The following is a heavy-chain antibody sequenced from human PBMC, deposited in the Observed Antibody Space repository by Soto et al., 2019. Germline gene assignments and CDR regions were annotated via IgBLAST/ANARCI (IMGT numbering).Heavy chain of an antibody. J-gene: IGHJ4*02. V-gene: IGHV1-3*01. D-gene: IGHD2-15*01. Sequence: ASVKVSCKASGFTFSGYAMHWVRQAPGQRLEWMGWINAGNGNTKYSQKFQGRVTITRDTSASTAYMELSSLRSEDTAVYYCARDLGGWPDYWGQGTLVTVSS. CDR2: INAGNGNT. CDR1: GFTFSGYA. CDR3: ARDLGGWPDY.